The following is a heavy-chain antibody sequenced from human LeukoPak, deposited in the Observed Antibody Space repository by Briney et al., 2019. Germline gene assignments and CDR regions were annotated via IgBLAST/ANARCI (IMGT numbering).Heavy chain of an antibody. CDR3: VRDSRMTIFGAVSNWFDP. J-gene: IGHJ5*02. D-gene: IGHD3-3*01. V-gene: IGHV3-74*01. CDR1: GFTFSSYW. CDR2: ISTEGSST. Sequence: GGSLRLSCAASGFTFSSYWMHWVRHAPGKGLVWVSRISTEGSSTSYADSVKGRFTIPRDNAKNTLYLQMNSLRAEDTAVYYCVRDSRMTIFGAVSNWFDPWGQGTLVTVSS.